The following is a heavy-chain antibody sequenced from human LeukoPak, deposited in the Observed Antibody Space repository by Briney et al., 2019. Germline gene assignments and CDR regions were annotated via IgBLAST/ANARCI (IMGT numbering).Heavy chain of an antibody. Sequence: PGGSLRLSCAASGCTFSSYAMSWVRQAPGKGLEWVSAISGSGGSTYYADSVKGRFTISRDNSKNTLYLQMNSLRAEDTAVYYCAKWAWDYGGYGVFDYWGQGTLVTVSS. CDR3: AKWAWDYGGYGVFDY. D-gene: IGHD4-17*01. CDR1: GCTFSSYA. CDR2: ISGSGGST. V-gene: IGHV3-23*01. J-gene: IGHJ4*02.